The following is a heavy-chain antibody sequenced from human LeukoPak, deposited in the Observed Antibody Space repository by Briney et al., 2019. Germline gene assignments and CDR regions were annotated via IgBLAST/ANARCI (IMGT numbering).Heavy chain of an antibody. D-gene: IGHD2-2*01. CDR1: GYSFTSYW. Sequence: GESLEISCKGSGYSFTSYWIGWVRQMPGKGLEWMGIIYPGDSDTRYSPPFQGQVTISADKSISTAYLQWSSLKASDTAMYYCARGAGIVVVPAAVGYWGQGTLVTVSS. CDR2: IYPGDSDT. CDR3: ARGAGIVVVPAAVGY. J-gene: IGHJ4*02. V-gene: IGHV5-51*01.